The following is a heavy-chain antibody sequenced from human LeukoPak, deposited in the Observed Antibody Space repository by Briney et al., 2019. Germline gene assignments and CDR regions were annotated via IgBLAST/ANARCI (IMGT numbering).Heavy chain of an antibody. CDR3: ARDGWFGDYNWFDP. D-gene: IGHD3-10*01. J-gene: IGHJ5*02. Sequence: GSLRLSCAASGFTFSSYSMNWVRQAPGKGLEGVSYISSASNTIYYADSVKGRFTISRDNAKNSLYLQMNSLRAEDTAMYYCARDGWFGDYNWFDPWGQGTLVTVSS. CDR1: GFTFSSYS. CDR2: ISSASNTI. V-gene: IGHV3-48*01.